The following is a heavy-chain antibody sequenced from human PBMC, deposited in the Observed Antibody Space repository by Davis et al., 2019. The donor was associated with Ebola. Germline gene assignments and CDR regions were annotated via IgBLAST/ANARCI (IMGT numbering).Heavy chain of an antibody. Sequence: KVSCKGSGYSFTSYWFGWVRQMPGKGLEWMGIIYPGDSDTRYSPSFQGQVTISADKSISTAYLQWSSLKASDTAMYYCARHRYSSTWNWFDPWGQGTLVTVSS. J-gene: IGHJ5*02. CDR2: IYPGDSDT. CDR1: GYSFTSYW. D-gene: IGHD6-13*01. V-gene: IGHV5-51*01. CDR3: ARHRYSSTWNWFDP.